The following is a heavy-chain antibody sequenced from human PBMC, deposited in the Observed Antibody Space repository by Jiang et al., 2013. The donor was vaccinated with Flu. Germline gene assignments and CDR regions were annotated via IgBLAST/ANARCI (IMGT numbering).Heavy chain of an antibody. CDR2: IHQDENER. Sequence: VQLLESGGGLVQPGGSLRLSCVASGFTFRNYWMSWVRQAPGKGLEWLANIHQDENERDYVDSVKGRFTISRDNAMNSLFLQMNSLRVEDTAVYYCARHTYWAFHYWGEGTLVTVSS. CDR1: GFTFRNYW. D-gene: IGHD2-8*02. V-gene: IGHV3-7*03. CDR3: ARHTYWAFHY. J-gene: IGHJ4*02.